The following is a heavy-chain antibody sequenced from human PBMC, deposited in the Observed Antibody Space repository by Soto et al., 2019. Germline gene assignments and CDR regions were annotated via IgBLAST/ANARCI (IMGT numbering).Heavy chain of an antibody. J-gene: IGHJ6*02. CDR2: ISYDGSNK. V-gene: IGHV3-30-3*01. CDR3: ARVEDYYDRPYGMDV. CDR1: GFTFSSYA. D-gene: IGHD3-22*01. Sequence: GGSLRLSCAASGFTFSSYAMHWVRQAPGKGLEWVAVISYDGSNKYYADSVKGRFTISRDNSKNTLYLQMNSLRAEDTAVYYCARVEDYYDRPYGMDVWGQGTTVTVSS.